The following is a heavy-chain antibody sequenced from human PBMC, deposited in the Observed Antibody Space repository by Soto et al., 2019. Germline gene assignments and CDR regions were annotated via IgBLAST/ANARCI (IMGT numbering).Heavy chain of an antibody. Sequence: SETLSLTCAVSGGSISSGGYSWSWIRQPPGKGLEWIGYIYHSGSTYYNPSLKSRVTISVDRSKNQFSLKLSSVTAADTAVYYCARVRRDGYNFDWFDPWGQGTLVPVSS. CDR2: IYHSGST. D-gene: IGHD5-12*01. V-gene: IGHV4-30-2*01. CDR3: ARVRRDGYNFDWFDP. CDR1: GGSISSGGYS. J-gene: IGHJ5*02.